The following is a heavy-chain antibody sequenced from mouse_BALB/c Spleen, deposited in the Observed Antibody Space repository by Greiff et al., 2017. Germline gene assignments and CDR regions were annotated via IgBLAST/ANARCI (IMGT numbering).Heavy chain of an antibody. D-gene: IGHD1-2*01. V-gene: IGHV1S81*02. CDR2: INPSNGRT. CDR1: GYTFTSYW. Sequence: VQLQQPGAELVKPGASVKLSCKASGYTFTSYWMHWVKQRPGQGLEWIGEINPSNGRTNYNEKFKSKATLTVDKSSSTAYMQLSSLTSEDSAVYYCASPSSPFAYWGQGTLVTVSA. J-gene: IGHJ3*01. CDR3: ASPSSPFAY.